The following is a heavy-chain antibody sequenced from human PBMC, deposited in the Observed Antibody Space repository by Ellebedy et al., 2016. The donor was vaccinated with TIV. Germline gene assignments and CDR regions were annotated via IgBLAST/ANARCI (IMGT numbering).Heavy chain of an antibody. Sequence: AASVKVSCKASGYTFTSYYMHRVRQAPGQGLEWMGIINPSGGSTSNAQKIQGRVTMTRDTSTSTVYMELTSLRSEDTAVYYCARGGSGTDWYFDLWGRGTLVTVSS. J-gene: IGHJ2*01. CDR2: INPSGGST. D-gene: IGHD6-13*01. CDR1: GYTFTSYY. CDR3: ARGGSGTDWYFDL. V-gene: IGHV1-46*01.